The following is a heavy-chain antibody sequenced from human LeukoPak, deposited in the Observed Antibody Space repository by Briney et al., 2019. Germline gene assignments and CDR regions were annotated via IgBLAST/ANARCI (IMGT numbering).Heavy chain of an antibody. V-gene: IGHV3-23*01. CDR1: GGSFSGYY. CDR2: VTSSGGST. CDR3: AKGGLYSTSWFGFDAFDF. Sequence: ETLSLTCAVYGGSFSGYYWSWVRQAPGKGLEWVSTVTSSGGSTYYTDSVKGRFTISRDNSKNTLYLQMNSLRAEDTAVYYCAKGGLYSTSWFGFDAFDFWGQGTMVTVSS. D-gene: IGHD6-13*01. J-gene: IGHJ3*01.